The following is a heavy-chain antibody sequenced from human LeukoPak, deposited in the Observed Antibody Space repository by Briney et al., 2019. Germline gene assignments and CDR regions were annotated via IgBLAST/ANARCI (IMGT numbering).Heavy chain of an antibody. CDR3: ARLTLWFGVPFDP. V-gene: IGHV4-39*07. CDR1: GGSISLSYYY. Sequence: SETLSLTCSVSGGSISLSYYYWGWIRQPPGKALEWIGSVYYRGTTYYNPSLKSRVTISLDTSKREFSLRLSSVTAADTAVYFCARLTLWFGVPFDPWGQGTLVTVSS. D-gene: IGHD3-10*01. J-gene: IGHJ5*02. CDR2: VYYRGTT.